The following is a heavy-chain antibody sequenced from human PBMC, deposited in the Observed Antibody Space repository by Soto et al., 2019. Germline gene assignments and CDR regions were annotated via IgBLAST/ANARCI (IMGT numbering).Heavy chain of an antibody. CDR1: GGSISSYY. CDR2: IYYSGST. CDR3: ARVTGWFDP. V-gene: IGHV4-59*01. Sequence: SETLSLTCTVSGGSISSYYWSWIRQPPGKGLEWIGYIYYSGSTNYNPSLKSRVTISVDTSKNQFSLKLSSVTAADTAVYYCARVTGWFDPWGQGTLVTVSS. J-gene: IGHJ5*02. D-gene: IGHD2-8*02.